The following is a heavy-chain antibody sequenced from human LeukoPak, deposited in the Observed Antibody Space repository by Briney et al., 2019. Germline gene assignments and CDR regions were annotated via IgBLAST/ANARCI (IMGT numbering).Heavy chain of an antibody. Sequence: GRSLRLSCAGSGFIFNNYAMSWVRQAPGKGLEWVSAISGSGGSTYYADSVKGRFTISRDNSKNTLYLQMNSLRAEDTAVYYCAKVHRIVVVITPAPAFDIWGQGTMVTVSS. CDR1: GFIFNNYA. J-gene: IGHJ3*02. CDR3: AKVHRIVVVITPAPAFDI. CDR2: ISGSGGST. V-gene: IGHV3-23*01. D-gene: IGHD3-22*01.